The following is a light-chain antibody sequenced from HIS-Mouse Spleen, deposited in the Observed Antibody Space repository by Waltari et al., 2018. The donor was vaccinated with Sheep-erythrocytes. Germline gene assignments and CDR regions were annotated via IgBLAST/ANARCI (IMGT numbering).Light chain of an antibody. Sequence: QSALTQPASVSGSPGQSITISCTGTSSDVGGYNLVSWSQQHPGKDSKLMIYEGSKRPSGVSNRFSGSKSGNTASRTISGLQAEDEADYYCCSYAGSSTPWVFGGGTKLTVL. J-gene: IGLJ3*02. CDR3: CSYAGSSTPWV. CDR1: SSDVGGYNL. CDR2: EGS. V-gene: IGLV2-23*01.